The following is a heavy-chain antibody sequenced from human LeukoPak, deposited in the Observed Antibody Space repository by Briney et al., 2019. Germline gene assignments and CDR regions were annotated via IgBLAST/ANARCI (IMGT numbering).Heavy chain of an antibody. CDR2: INPSSGDT. CDR1: AYTFTDYY. CDR3: ARDRGLYYYDSSGYYDTDAFDI. J-gene: IGHJ3*02. V-gene: IGHV1-2*06. D-gene: IGHD3-22*01. Sequence: GASVTVSCKASAYTFTDYYVHWVRQAPGQGLEWMGRINPSSGDTNYAQNFQGRVTMTRDTSISTAYMELSRLRSDDTAVYYCARDRGLYYYDSSGYYDTDAFDIWGQGTMVTVSS.